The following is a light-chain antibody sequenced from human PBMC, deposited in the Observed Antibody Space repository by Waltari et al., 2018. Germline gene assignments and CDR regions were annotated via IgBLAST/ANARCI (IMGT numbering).Light chain of an antibody. CDR1: SSNIGDNV. V-gene: IGLV1-44*01. Sequence: QSVLTQSPSASGTPGQRVTISCSGSSSNIGDNVVNWYQQLPGKAPKLLIYRNAQRPSGAPDRFSASKSGTSASLAISGLQSEDEADYYCATWDDRMNGHWVFGGGTKVTVL. J-gene: IGLJ3*02. CDR2: RNA. CDR3: ATWDDRMNGHWV.